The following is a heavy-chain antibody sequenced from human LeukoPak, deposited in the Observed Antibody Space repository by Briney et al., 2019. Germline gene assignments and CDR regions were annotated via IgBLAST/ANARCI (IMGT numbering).Heavy chain of an antibody. Sequence: SETLSLTCTVSGGSISSGGYYWSWIRQHPGKGLEWIGYIHYSGSTYYNPSLKSRVTISVDTSKNQFSLKLSSVTAADTAVYYCARVVAAAGMSFDYWGQGTLVTVSS. D-gene: IGHD6-13*01. CDR3: ARVVAAAGMSFDY. CDR2: IHYSGST. J-gene: IGHJ4*02. V-gene: IGHV4-31*03. CDR1: GGSISSGGYY.